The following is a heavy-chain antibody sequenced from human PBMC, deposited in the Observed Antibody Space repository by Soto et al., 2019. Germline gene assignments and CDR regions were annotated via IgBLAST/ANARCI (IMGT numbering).Heavy chain of an antibody. CDR2: ISGSGGST. D-gene: IGHD2-2*01. J-gene: IGHJ4*02. CDR3: AKTLDIVVVPAYFDY. Sequence: GGSLRLSCEASGFTFSSYAMSWVRQAPGKGLEWVSAISGSGGSTYYADSVKGRLTISRDNSKNTLYLQMNSLRAEDTAVYYCAKTLDIVVVPAYFDYWGQGTLVTVSS. CDR1: GFTFSSYA. V-gene: IGHV3-23*01.